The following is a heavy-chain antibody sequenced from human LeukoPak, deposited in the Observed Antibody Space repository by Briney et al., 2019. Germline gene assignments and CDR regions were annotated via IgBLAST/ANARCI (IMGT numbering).Heavy chain of an antibody. V-gene: IGHV1-2*02. CDR1: GYTLTDHY. CDR2: INPNNGGT. D-gene: IGHD6-19*01. Sequence: ASVKVSCKASGYTLTDHYMHWVRQAPGQGLEWMGWINPNNGGTYYSQKFQGRVTVTWDTSISTAYMELHSLRSDDTAVYYCARVVAVTGTPVYYMDVWGKGTTVTVSS. J-gene: IGHJ6*03. CDR3: ARVVAVTGTPVYYMDV.